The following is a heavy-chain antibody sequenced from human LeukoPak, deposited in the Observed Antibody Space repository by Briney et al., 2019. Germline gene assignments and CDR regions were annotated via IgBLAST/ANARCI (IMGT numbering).Heavy chain of an antibody. J-gene: IGHJ2*01. D-gene: IGHD6-13*01. Sequence: SETLSLTCTVSGYSISSGYYWGWIRQPPGKGLEWIGSIYHSGSTYYNPSLKSRVTISVDTSKNQFSLKLSSVTAADTAVYYCARSLAAAGRYFDLWGRGTLVTVSS. CDR3: ARSLAAAGRYFDL. CDR2: IYHSGST. CDR1: GYSISSGYY. V-gene: IGHV4-38-2*02.